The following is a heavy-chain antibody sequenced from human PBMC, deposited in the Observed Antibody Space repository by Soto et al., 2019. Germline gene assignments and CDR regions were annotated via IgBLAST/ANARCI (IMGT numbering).Heavy chain of an antibody. D-gene: IGHD2-15*01. CDR2: INPNGGST. Sequence: ASVKVSCKAPADTFTSYYIHWVRQAPGHGLEWMGIINPNGGSTRFAQTFQGRITMTRDTSTSTVYMDLSTLRSEDTAIYYCAREDIFSDGICHPELFPRWGQGSLVIVSS. V-gene: IGHV1-46*01. CDR1: ADTFTSYY. J-gene: IGHJ1*01. CDR3: AREDIFSDGICHPELFPR.